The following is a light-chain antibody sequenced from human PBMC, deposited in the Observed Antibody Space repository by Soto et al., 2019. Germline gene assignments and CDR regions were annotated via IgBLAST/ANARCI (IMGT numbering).Light chain of an antibody. CDR3: SSYTSSTTLSVV. Sequence: QSVLTQPASVSGSPGQSITISCTGTSSDVGGYNYVSLYQHHPGKAPKHMIYGVTNRPSGVSNRFSGSKSGNTASLTISGLQAEDEADYYCSSYTSSTTLSVVFGGGTKLTVL. CDR2: GVT. CDR1: SSDVGGYNY. V-gene: IGLV2-14*01. J-gene: IGLJ2*01.